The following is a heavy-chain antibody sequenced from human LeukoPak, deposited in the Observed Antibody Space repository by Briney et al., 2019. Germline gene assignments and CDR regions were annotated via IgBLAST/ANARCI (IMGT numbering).Heavy chain of an antibody. Sequence: GGSLRLSCAASGFTFSSYSMNWVRQAPGKGLEWVSSISSSSSYIYYADSVKGRFTISRDNAKNSLYLQMNSLTAEDTAVYYCARDGGGYYDSSGEWGDYWGQGTLVTVSS. D-gene: IGHD3-22*01. J-gene: IGHJ4*02. CDR2: ISSSSSYI. CDR3: ARDGGGYYDSSGEWGDY. CDR1: GFTFSSYS. V-gene: IGHV3-21*01.